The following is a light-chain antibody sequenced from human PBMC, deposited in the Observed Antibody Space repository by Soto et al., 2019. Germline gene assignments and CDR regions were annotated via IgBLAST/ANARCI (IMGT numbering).Light chain of an antibody. J-gene: IGLJ3*02. CDR2: VVS. CDR1: SNDIGLYNY. V-gene: IGLV2-14*01. Sequence: QSALAQPASVSGSPGQSITISCTGTSNDIGLYNYVSWYQQHPGKAPKLIIYVVSSRPSGISNRFSASKSGNTASLTISGLQADDEADYYCSSYTTSNTWLFGGGTKLTVL. CDR3: SSYTTSNTWL.